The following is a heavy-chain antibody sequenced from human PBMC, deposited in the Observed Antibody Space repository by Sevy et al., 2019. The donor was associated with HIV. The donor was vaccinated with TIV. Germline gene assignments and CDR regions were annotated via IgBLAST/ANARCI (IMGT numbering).Heavy chain of an antibody. D-gene: IGHD3-22*01. Sequence: GGSLRLSCGVSGFTFSSYAMSWVHQAPGKGLEWVSGISGSGGSTYYADSVKGRFTISRDNSKNTLYLQMTSLRAEDTAVYYCAKEGFGYNYDSSGNLDYWGQGTLVTVS. V-gene: IGHV3-23*01. CDR1: GFTFSSYA. J-gene: IGHJ4*02. CDR3: AKEGFGYNYDSSGNLDY. CDR2: ISGSGGST.